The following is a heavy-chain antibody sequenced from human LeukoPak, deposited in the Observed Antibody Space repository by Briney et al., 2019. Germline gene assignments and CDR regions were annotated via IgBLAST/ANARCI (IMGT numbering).Heavy chain of an antibody. V-gene: IGHV3-64D*06. Sequence: GGSLRLSCSASGFTFSTYAMHWVRQAPGGGLEYVSAISNNGGSTYYADSVKGRFTISRDSSKNTLYLQMSSLRAEDTAVYYCVKDLWGRVGAQHDHCGQGTLVIVSS. CDR2: ISNNGGST. D-gene: IGHD1-26*01. CDR3: VKDLWGRVGAQHDH. J-gene: IGHJ4*02. CDR1: GFTFSTYA.